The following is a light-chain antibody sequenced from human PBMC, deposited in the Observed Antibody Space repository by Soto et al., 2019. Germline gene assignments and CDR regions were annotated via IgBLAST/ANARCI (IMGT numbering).Light chain of an antibody. CDR3: HHYNNWPHT. J-gene: IGKJ4*01. Sequence: DIVMTQSPATLSVSPGERATLSCRASQSVASNLAWYQQGPGQAPRLLIYGASTRATGVPVRFSGSGSGTEFTLTISSLQSEDFAVYYCHHYNNWPHTFGGGTKVEIK. CDR1: QSVASN. CDR2: GAS. V-gene: IGKV3-15*01.